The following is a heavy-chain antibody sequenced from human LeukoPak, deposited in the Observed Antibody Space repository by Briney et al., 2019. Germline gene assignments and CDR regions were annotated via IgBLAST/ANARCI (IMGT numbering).Heavy chain of an antibody. CDR3: ARNKRADI. V-gene: IGHV3-7*01. CDR1: GFRFSDYW. CDR2: IKEDGSEK. J-gene: IGHJ3*02. D-gene: IGHD1/OR15-1a*01. Sequence: PGGSLRLSCAASGFRFSDYWMSWVRQAPGKGLEWVANIKEDGSEKNYVDSVKGRFTISRDNAKNSLSLQMVSLRAEDTAVYYCARNKRADIWGQGTMVAVSS.